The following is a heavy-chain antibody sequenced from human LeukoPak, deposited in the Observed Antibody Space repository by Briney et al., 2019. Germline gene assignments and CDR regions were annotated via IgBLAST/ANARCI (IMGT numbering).Heavy chain of an antibody. J-gene: IGHJ4*02. CDR3: ARDLEYGGADDY. CDR2: INPNSGGT. D-gene: IGHD3-16*01. V-gene: IGHV1-2*06. Sequence: ASVKVSCKASGYTFTGYYMHWVRQAPGQGLEWMGRINPNSGGTNYAQKFQGRVTMTRDTSISTGYMELSRLRSDDTAVCYCARDLEYGGADDYWGQETLVTVSS. CDR1: GYTFTGYY.